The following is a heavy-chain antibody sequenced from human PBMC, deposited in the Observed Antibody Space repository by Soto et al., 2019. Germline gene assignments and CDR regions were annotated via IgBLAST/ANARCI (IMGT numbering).Heavy chain of an antibody. J-gene: IGHJ5*02. D-gene: IGHD3-9*01. V-gene: IGHV4-59*08. CDR3: ARQYYDILTGYSDTIWFDP. Sequence: SETLSLTCTVSGGSISSYYWSWIRQPPGKGLEWIGYIYYSGSTNYNPSLKSRVTISVDTSKNQFSLKLSSVTAADTAVYYCARQYYDILTGYSDTIWFDPWGQGTLVTVSS. CDR1: GGSISSYY. CDR2: IYYSGST.